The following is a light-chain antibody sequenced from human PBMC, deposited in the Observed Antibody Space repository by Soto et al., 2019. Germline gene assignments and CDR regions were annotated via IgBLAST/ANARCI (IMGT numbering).Light chain of an antibody. Sequence: CALTQPASATGIPGQRVTISCYGSSSNIGTNTVNWYLQLPGTAPKLLIYNNDQRPSGVPERFSGSKSGTSASLAISGLQSEDEANDYCAAWDDSLNGFYVFGSGTKVTVL. V-gene: IGLV1-44*01. CDR3: AAWDDSLNGFYV. CDR2: NND. CDR1: SSNIGTNT. J-gene: IGLJ1*01.